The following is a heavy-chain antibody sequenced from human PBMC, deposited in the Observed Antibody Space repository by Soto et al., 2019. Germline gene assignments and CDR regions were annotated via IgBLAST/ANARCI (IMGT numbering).Heavy chain of an antibody. D-gene: IGHD2-15*01. V-gene: IGHV3-30*18. Sequence: RGSLRLSCAASGFTFSSYGMHWVRQAPGKGLEWVAVQSYCGSNKYHADAVTGRFTMSRDNSKNPLYLQMNSLRAEDTAGHYCAKDVYCSGGSCYLFEYFQPWGQGTLVTVSS. J-gene: IGHJ1*01. CDR2: QSYCGSNK. CDR1: GFTFSSYG. CDR3: AKDVYCSGGSCYLFEYFQP.